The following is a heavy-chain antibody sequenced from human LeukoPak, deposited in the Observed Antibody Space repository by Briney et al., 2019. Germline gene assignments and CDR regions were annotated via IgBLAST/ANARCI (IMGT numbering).Heavy chain of an antibody. CDR1: ELTFSSCW. Sequence: PGGSLRLSCAASELTFSSCWMSWVRQAPGKGLEWVANINPDGSGTYYVDSVRGRFTISRDNSKNTLYLQMNSLRAEDTAVYYCAKGEIAVAEGLFDYWGQGTLVTVSS. J-gene: IGHJ4*02. CDR2: INPDGSGT. D-gene: IGHD6-19*01. CDR3: AKGEIAVAEGLFDY. V-gene: IGHV3-7*01.